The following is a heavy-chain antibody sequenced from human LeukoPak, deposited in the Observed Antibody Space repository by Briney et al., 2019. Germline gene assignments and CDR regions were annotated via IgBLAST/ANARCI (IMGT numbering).Heavy chain of an antibody. CDR1: GFTFSSYS. V-gene: IGHV3-48*01. D-gene: IGHD2-2*01. J-gene: IGHJ4*02. Sequence: GGSLRLSCAASGFTFSSYSMNWVRQAPGKGLEWVSYISSSSSTIYYADSVKGRFTISRDNAKNSLYLQMNSLRAEDTAVYYCAGLVPAQPATIDYWGQGTLVTVSS. CDR3: AGLVPAQPATIDY. CDR2: ISSSSSTI.